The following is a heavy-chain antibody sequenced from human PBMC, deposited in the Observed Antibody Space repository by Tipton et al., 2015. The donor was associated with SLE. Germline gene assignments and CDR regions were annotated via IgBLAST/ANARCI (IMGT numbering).Heavy chain of an antibody. V-gene: IGHV3-64*01. Sequence: GPLRLSCAASGFTFSSYAMHWVRQAPGKGLEYVSAISSNGGSTYYANSVKGRFTISRDNSKNTLYLQMGSLRAEDMAVYFCARGSGSGWYFNWFVPWGQGTLVTVSS. CDR1: GFTFSSYA. CDR3: ARGSGSGWYFNWFVP. CDR2: ISSNGGST. D-gene: IGHD6-19*01. J-gene: IGHJ5*02.